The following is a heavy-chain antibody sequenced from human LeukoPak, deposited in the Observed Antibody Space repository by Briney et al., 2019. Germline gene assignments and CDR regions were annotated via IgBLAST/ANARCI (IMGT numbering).Heavy chain of an antibody. Sequence: GGSLRLSCAASGFTFRSYNMNWVRQAPGKWLEWVSSVSSSGSYIFYADSVKGRFTISRDNAKNSLYLQMNSLRAEDMALYYCARAYSGSYYLFDYWGQGTLVTVSS. CDR1: GFTFRSYN. CDR3: ARAYSGSYYLFDY. V-gene: IGHV3-21*01. D-gene: IGHD1-26*01. J-gene: IGHJ4*02. CDR2: VSSSGSYI.